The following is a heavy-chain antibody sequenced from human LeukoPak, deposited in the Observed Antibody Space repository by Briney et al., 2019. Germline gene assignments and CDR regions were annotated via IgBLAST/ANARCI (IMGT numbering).Heavy chain of an antibody. CDR1: GGSISSGSYY. CDR3: ARETYDSLDASDI. J-gene: IGHJ3*02. Sequence: SETLSLTCTVSGGSISSGSYYWSWIRQPAGKGLEWIGRIYTSGSTNYNPSLKSRVTISVDTSKNQFSLKLSSVTAADTAVYYCARETYDSLDASDIWGQGTMVTVSS. V-gene: IGHV4-61*02. CDR2: IYTSGST. D-gene: IGHD3-3*01.